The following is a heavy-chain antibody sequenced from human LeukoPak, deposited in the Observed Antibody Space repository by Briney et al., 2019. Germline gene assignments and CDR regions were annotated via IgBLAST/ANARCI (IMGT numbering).Heavy chain of an antibody. J-gene: IGHJ4*02. CDR1: GFTVSSNY. V-gene: IGHV3-66*01. Sequence: GGSLRLSCAASGFTVSSNYMSWVRQAPGKGLEWVSVIYSGGSTYYADSVKGRFTISRDNSKNTLYLQMNSLRAEDTAVYYCAKLASYYDFWSGYYFHWGQGTLVTVSS. CDR3: AKLASYYDFWSGYYFH. CDR2: IYSGGST. D-gene: IGHD3-3*01.